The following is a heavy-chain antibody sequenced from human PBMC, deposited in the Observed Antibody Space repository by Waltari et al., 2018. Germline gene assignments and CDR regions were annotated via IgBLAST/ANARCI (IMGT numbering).Heavy chain of an antibody. V-gene: IGHV4-34*01. CDR1: GGSISGYY. CDR3: TRKGPLYYYYYMDV. Sequence: QVQLQQWGAGLLKPSETLSLTCAVYGGSISGYYWSWIRQSPGKGLEWIGEINHSGSTNQNPSLKSRVTISVDMSKNQFSLKLSSVTAADTAVYYCTRKGPLYYYYYMDVWGRGTTVTVSS. J-gene: IGHJ6*03. CDR2: INHSGST.